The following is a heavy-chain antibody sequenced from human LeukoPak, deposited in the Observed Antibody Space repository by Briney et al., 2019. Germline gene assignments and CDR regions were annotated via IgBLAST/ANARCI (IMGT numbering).Heavy chain of an antibody. CDR2: ISYDGSNK. D-gene: IGHD2-2*01. CDR1: GFTFGSYA. Sequence: GRSLRLSCAASGFTFGSYAMHWVRQAPGKGLEWVAVISYDGSNKYYADSVKGRFTISRDNSKNTLYLQMNSLRAEDTAVYYCARDRGGQLGYCSSTSCNELYYWGRGTLVTVSS. CDR3: ARDRGGQLGYCSSTSCNELYY. V-gene: IGHV3-30*01. J-gene: IGHJ4*02.